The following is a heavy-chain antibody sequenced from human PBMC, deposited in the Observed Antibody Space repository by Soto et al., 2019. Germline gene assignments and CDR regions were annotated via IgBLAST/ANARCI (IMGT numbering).Heavy chain of an antibody. V-gene: IGHV1-2*04. CDR1: GYTFTGYY. J-gene: IGHJ3*02. D-gene: IGHD6-19*01. CDR2: INPNSGGT. Sequence: ASVKVSCKASGYTFTGYYMHWVRQAPGQGLEWVGWINPNSGGTNYAQKFQGWVTMTRDTSTDTAYMELSSLRSEDTAVYYCATTYGYSSGWPQGDAFDIWGQGTMVTVSS. CDR3: ATTYGYSSGWPQGDAFDI.